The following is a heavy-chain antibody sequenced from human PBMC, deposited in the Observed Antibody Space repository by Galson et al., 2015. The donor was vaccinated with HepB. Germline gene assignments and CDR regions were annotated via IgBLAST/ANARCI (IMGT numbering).Heavy chain of an antibody. CDR2: ISAYNGNT. D-gene: IGHD3-16*01. J-gene: IGHJ4*02. CDR1: GYTFTSYG. V-gene: IGHV1-18*01. CDR3: ARASGYYDASGYCSPCDY. Sequence: SVKVSCKASGYTFTSYGISWVRQAPGQGLEWMGWISAYNGNTNYAQKLQGRVTMTTDTSTSTAYMELRSLRSDDTAVYYCARASGYYDASGYCSPCDYWGQGTLVTVSS.